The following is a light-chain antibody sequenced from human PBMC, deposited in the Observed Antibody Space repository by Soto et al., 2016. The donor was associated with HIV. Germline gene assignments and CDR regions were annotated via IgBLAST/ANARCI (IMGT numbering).Light chain of an antibody. CDR2: AAS. CDR3: QQSYSIPPVT. V-gene: IGKV1-39*01. J-gene: IGKJ1*01. Sequence: DIQMTQSPSSVSASVGDRVTITCRASQSISRYLNWYQQKPGKAPKLLMYAASSLQSGVPSRFSGGGSGTDFTLSISSLQPEDFATYYCQQSYSIPPVTFGQGTKVKSN. CDR1: QSISRY.